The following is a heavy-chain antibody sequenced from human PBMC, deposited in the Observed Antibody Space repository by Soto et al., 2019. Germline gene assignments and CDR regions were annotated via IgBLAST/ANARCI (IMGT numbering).Heavy chain of an antibody. CDR2: IYYTGTT. CDR1: GGSLISGDLY. V-gene: IGHV4-30-4*01. J-gene: IGHJ5*02. CDR3: ARDIAAALGAWFDP. Sequence: PSGTLSLTCTVSGGSLISGDLYWSWIRQPPGRGLEWIGYIYYTGTTQYNPSLRSRVAMSLDTSKNQFSLKLSSVTAADTAVYYCARDIAAALGAWFDPWGQGTLVTVSS. D-gene: IGHD6-13*01.